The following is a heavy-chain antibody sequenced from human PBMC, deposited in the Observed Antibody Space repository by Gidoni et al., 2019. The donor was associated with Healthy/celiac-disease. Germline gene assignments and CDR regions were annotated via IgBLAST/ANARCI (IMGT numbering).Heavy chain of an antibody. V-gene: IGHV3-21*01. CDR1: VFTFSSYS. CDR3: ARDIRIAAAGTGFDY. D-gene: IGHD6-13*01. Sequence: EVQRVESGGGLVQPGGSLRLSWAASVFTFSSYSMNWVRQAPGKGLEWVSSISSSSSYIYYADSVKGRFTISRDNAKNSLYLQMNSLRAEDTAVYYCARDIRIAAAGTGFDYWGQGTLVTVSS. J-gene: IGHJ4*02. CDR2: ISSSSSYI.